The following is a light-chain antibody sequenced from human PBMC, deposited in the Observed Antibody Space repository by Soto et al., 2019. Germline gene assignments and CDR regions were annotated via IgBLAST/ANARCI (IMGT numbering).Light chain of an antibody. CDR2: SAS. V-gene: IGKV3-20*01. J-gene: IGKJ5*01. CDR3: HQYGSSPIT. Sequence: EVVLTQSRGTLSLSPGERATLPCRASQSVSGDYLAWYQQKPGRAPRILIYSASLKPAGIPDRLSGSGSATDLNLTISSLEPEDFALFYCHQYGSSPITCGQGTRLEIK. CDR1: QSVSGDY.